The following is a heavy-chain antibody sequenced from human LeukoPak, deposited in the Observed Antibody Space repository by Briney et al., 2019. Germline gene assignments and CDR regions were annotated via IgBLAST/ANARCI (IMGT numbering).Heavy chain of an antibody. V-gene: IGHV3-23*01. D-gene: IGHD2-2*01. Sequence: SGGSLRLSCAASGFTFSSYAMSWVRQAPGKGLEWVSAISGSGGSTYYADSVKGRFTISRDNSKNTLYLQMNSLRAEDTAVYYCAEDLYCSSTSCPATFDYWGQGTLVTVSS. J-gene: IGHJ4*02. CDR1: GFTFSSYA. CDR3: AEDLYCSSTSCPATFDY. CDR2: ISGSGGST.